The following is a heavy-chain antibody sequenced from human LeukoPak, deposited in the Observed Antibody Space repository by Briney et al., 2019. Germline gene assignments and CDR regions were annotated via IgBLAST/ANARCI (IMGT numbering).Heavy chain of an antibody. V-gene: IGHV4-34*01. CDR3: ARRGSGSYDGRFDP. J-gene: IGHJ5*02. CDR2: INHSGST. Sequence: SETLSLTCAVYGGSFSGYYWSWIRQPPGKGLEWIGEINHSGSTNYNPSLKSRVTISVDTSKNQFSLKLSSVTAADTAVYYCARRGSGSYDGRFDPWGQGTLVTVSS. CDR1: GGSFSGYY. D-gene: IGHD3-10*01.